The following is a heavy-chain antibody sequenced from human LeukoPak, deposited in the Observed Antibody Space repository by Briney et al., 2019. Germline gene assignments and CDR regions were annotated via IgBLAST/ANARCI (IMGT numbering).Heavy chain of an antibody. J-gene: IGHJ4*02. Sequence: SETLSLTCTVSGGSISSYYWSRIRQPPGKGLEWIGYIYYSGSTNYNPSLKSRVTISVDTSKNQFSLKLSSVTAADTAVYYCASGMVIAPFDYWGQGTLVTVSS. CDR2: IYYSGST. V-gene: IGHV4-59*01. D-gene: IGHD2-21*01. CDR3: ASGMVIAPFDY. CDR1: GGSISSYY.